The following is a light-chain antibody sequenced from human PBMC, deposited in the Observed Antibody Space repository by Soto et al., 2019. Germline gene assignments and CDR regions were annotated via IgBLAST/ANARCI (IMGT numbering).Light chain of an antibody. CDR3: AAWDDSLSGHWV. V-gene: IGLV1-47*01. CDR1: WYNIGKNL. CDR2: MTN. J-gene: IGLJ3*02. Sequence: QSVLTQPPSASGTPGQTVTISCSGGWYNIGKNLGYWYQQLPGTAPKLLIYMTNQRPSGVPDRFSGSKSGSSASLAVSGLRSEDEAVYYCAAWDDSLSGHWVFGGGTKLTVL.